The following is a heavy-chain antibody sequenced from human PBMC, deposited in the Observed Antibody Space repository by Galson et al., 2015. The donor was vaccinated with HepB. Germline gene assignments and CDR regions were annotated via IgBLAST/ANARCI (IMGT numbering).Heavy chain of an antibody. Sequence: SLRLSCAASGFTFSSYSMNWVRQAPGKGLEWVSSISSSSSYIYYADSVEGRFTIPRDNAKNSLYLQMNSLRAEDTAVYYCATDIVVVPAAPKDIKDYWGQGTLVTVSS. CDR1: GFTFSSYS. D-gene: IGHD2-2*01. J-gene: IGHJ4*02. CDR3: ATDIVVVPAAPKDIKDY. V-gene: IGHV3-21*01. CDR2: ISSSSSYI.